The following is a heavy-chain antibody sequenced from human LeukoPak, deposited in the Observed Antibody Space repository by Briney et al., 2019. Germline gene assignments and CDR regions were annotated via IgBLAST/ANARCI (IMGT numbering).Heavy chain of an antibody. D-gene: IGHD3/OR15-3a*01. J-gene: IGHJ6*03. CDR2: IKQDGSEK. CDR3: GRGTGYYYYCYMDV. Sequence: SGGSLRLSCAASGFTFNSYWMSWVRQAPGKGREGVANIKQDGSEKYYVDSVRGRFTISRDNAKNSLYLQMISLSGEDPAVYYCGRGTGYYYYCYMDVWGKGTTVTVSS. CDR1: GFTFNSYW. V-gene: IGHV3-7*01.